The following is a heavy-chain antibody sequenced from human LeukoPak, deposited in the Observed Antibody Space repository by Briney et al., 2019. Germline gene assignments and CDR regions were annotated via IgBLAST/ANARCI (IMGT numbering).Heavy chain of an antibody. Sequence: GGSLRLSCDASGFSISDYYMSWIRQSPGKGLEWISYITSGGASTNYADSVKGRFTISRDKAKNSVALHLNSLRAEDTAVYYCTRQRRGTYYAFDSWGQGTLVTVSS. V-gene: IGHV3-11*01. J-gene: IGHJ4*02. CDR1: GFSISDYY. D-gene: IGHD3-16*01. CDR3: TRQRRGTYYAFDS. CDR2: ITSGGAST.